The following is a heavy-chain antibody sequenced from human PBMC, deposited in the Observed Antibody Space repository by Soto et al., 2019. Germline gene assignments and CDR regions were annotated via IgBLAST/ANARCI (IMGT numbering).Heavy chain of an antibody. V-gene: IGHV1-46*01. CDR3: ARDRSVGDIVVVPAASLAIDAFDI. Sequence: RASVKVSCKASGYTFTSYYMHWVRQAPGQGLEWMGIINPSGGSTSYAQKFQGRVTMTRDTSTSTVYMEPSSLRSEDTAVYYCARDRSVGDIVVVPAASLAIDAFDIWGQGTMVTVSS. CDR1: GYTFTSYY. CDR2: INPSGGST. J-gene: IGHJ3*02. D-gene: IGHD2-2*01.